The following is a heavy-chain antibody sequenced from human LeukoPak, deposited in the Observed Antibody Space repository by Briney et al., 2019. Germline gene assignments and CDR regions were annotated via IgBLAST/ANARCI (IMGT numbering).Heavy chain of an antibody. CDR1: GYTFTGYY. D-gene: IGHD1-26*01. Sequence: ASVKVSYKASGYTFTGYYMHWVRQAPGQGLEWMGWINPNSGGTNYAQKFQGRVTMTRDTSISTAYMELSRLRSDDTAVYYCARDWTGGGSYCDWGQGTLVTVSS. CDR2: INPNSGGT. V-gene: IGHV1-2*02. J-gene: IGHJ4*02. CDR3: ARDWTGGGSYCD.